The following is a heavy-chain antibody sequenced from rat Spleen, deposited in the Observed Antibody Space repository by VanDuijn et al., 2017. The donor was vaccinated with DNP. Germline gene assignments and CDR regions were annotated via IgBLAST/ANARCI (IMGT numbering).Heavy chain of an antibody. V-gene: IGHV3-1*01. D-gene: IGHD1-7*01. CDR1: GYSITSNY. Sequence: EVQLQESGSGLVKPSQSLSLTCSVTGYSITSNYWGWIRKFPGNKMEYIGHISYSGSTNYNPSLRSRISITRDTSKNHFFLHLNSVTTEDTATYYCARWTRYFDSWGQGVLFTVSS. CDR2: ISYSGST. J-gene: IGHJ2*01. CDR3: ARWTRYFDS.